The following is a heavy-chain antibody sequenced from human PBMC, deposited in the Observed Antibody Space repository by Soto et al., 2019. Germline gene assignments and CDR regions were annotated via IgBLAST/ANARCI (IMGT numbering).Heavy chain of an antibody. Sequence: QVQLVQSGGGVIQPGGSLRLTCAASDFPFSSYSMNWVRQAPGKGLEWVGVISYDGNRIYYADSVKGRFTISRDNAKNTMFLQMSGLRPEDTAVYYCARGLVVTAKGWFDLWGQGTQVTVS. CDR1: DFPFSSYS. CDR2: ISYDGNRI. V-gene: IGHV3-30-3*02. D-gene: IGHD2-21*02. J-gene: IGHJ5*02. CDR3: ARGLVVTAKGWFDL.